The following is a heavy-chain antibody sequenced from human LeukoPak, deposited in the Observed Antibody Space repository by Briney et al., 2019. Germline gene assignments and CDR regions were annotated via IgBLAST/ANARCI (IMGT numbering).Heavy chain of an antibody. V-gene: IGHV3-21*01. CDR2: ISSSSSYI. J-gene: IGHJ5*02. CDR3: ARDLVDYRFDP. D-gene: IGHD4-11*01. Sequence: TPGGSLRLSCAASGFTLSSYRMNWVRQAPGKGLEWVSSISSSSSYIYYADSVKGRFTISRDNAKNPLYLQMTSLRAEDTAVYYCARDLVDYRFDPWGQGTLVTVSS. CDR1: GFTLSSYR.